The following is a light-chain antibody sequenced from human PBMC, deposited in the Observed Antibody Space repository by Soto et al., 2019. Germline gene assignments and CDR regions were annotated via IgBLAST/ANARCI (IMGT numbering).Light chain of an antibody. CDR1: QGISNW. J-gene: IGKJ4*01. Sequence: DVQMTQSPSSVSASIGDTVTITCRASQGISNWLAWYQQKPGKAPNLLVYDSSTLQSGVPSRFSGSGSGTDFTLTISSLQPEDLATYYCQQLNSHPLTFGGGTKVEIK. CDR2: DSS. CDR3: QQLNSHPLT. V-gene: IGKV1-12*01.